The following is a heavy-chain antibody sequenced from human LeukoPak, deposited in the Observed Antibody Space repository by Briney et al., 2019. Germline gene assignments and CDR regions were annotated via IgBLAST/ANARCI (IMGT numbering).Heavy chain of an antibody. CDR1: GASMNSHY. J-gene: IGHJ6*03. D-gene: IGHD3-22*01. Sequence: SETLSLTCSVSGASMNSHYWSWIRQPPGKGLEWIAHIYYTGSTKYNPSVGSRVTISMDKSKNQFSLKLSSVTAADTAVYYCARALYYYDSSGSPTGYYYYYMDVWGKGTTVTVSS. CDR3: ARALYYYDSSGSPTGYYYYYMDV. CDR2: IYYTGST. V-gene: IGHV4-59*11.